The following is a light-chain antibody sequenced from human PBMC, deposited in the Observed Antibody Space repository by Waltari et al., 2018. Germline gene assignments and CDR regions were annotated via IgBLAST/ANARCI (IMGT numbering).Light chain of an antibody. J-gene: IGLJ2*01. Sequence: QSVLTQPPSVSEAPRQRVTISCSGSSSNIGNNAVNWYQQLPGKAPKLLIYYDELLPSGVSDRFSGSKSGTSASLAISGLQSEDEADYYCAAWDDSLSAVVFGGGTKLTVL. CDR1: SSNIGNNA. CDR2: YDE. V-gene: IGLV1-36*01. CDR3: AAWDDSLSAVV.